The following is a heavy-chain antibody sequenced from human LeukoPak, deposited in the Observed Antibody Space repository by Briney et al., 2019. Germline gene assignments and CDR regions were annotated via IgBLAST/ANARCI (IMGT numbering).Heavy chain of an antibody. CDR1: GFTFSTSW. CDR3: ASGYYSGWYIPYY. J-gene: IGHJ4*02. V-gene: IGHV3-7*01. Sequence: GGSLRPSCAASGFTFSTSWMIWVRQAPGKGLEWVASIKEDGSEKYYVDSVKGRFTISRDNAKNSLYLQMNSLRAEDTAVYYCASGYYSGWYIPYYWGQGTLVTVSS. D-gene: IGHD6-19*01. CDR2: IKEDGSEK.